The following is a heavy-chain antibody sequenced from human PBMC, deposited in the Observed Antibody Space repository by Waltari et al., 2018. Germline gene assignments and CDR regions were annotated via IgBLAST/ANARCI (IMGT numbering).Heavy chain of an antibody. Sequence: QVQLVQSGAEVQKPRASVKVSCRVSGYSLTESALHWGRPAPGKGLEWLGGFDPEYGEAVYAQEFQGRVTMTEDTSKDTAYMELSSLTYEDTAVYYCTRDRVGYCSGGTCYSRWFDPWGQGTLVTVSS. CDR2: FDPEYGEA. CDR1: GYSLTESA. CDR3: TRDRVGYCSGGTCYSRWFDP. V-gene: IGHV1-24*01. J-gene: IGHJ5*02. D-gene: IGHD2-15*01.